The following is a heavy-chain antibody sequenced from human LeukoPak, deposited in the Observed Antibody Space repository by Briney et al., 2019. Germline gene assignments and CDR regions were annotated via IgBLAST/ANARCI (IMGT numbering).Heavy chain of an antibody. CDR2: IRSSSHSDAT. V-gene: IGHV3-73*01. CDR3: ARGGVCSGGNCYYYFDY. CDR1: GFTFTGSA. Sequence: GGSLKLSCAASGFTFTGSAMHWVRQASGKGLEWVGRIRSSSHSDATAYAESVKGRFTISRDDSKKTACLQMNSLKTEDTAVYYCARGGVCSGGNCYYYFDYWGQGTLVTVSS. D-gene: IGHD2-15*01. J-gene: IGHJ4*02.